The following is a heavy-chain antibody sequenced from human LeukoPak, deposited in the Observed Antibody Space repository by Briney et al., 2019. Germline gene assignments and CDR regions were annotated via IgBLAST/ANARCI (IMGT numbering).Heavy chain of an antibody. J-gene: IGHJ5*02. CDR1: GFTLSSYS. CDR3: AKGGYCSSTSCYVGWFDP. V-gene: IGHV3-23*01. Sequence: GGSLRLSCAASGFTLSSYSMNWVRQAPGQGLEWVSVISGGGGSTYYADSVKGRFTISRDNSKNTLFLQMNSLRAEDTAVYYCAKGGYCSSTSCYVGWFDPWGQGTLVTVSS. CDR2: ISGGGGST. D-gene: IGHD2-2*01.